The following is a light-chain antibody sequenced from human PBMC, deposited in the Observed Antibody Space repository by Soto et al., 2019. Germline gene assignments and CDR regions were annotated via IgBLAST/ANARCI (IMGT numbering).Light chain of an antibody. CDR1: QGISNW. Sequence: DIQRTQSPSSVSASVGDRVSITCRASQGISNWLAWYQQKPGRAPKLLIYTGSSLQSGVPSRFSGTGSGTDFTLTISSLQPEDVATYYCQQANSFPRTFGGGNKVEIK. CDR3: QQANSFPRT. J-gene: IGKJ4*01. CDR2: TGS. V-gene: IGKV1-12*01.